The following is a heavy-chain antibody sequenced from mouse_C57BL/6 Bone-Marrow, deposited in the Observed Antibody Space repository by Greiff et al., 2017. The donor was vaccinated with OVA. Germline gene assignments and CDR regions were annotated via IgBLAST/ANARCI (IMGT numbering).Heavy chain of an antibody. J-gene: IGHJ3*01. CDR3: ARYLFAY. D-gene: IGHD5-1-1*01. Sequence: VQLQQSGAELVRPGASVKLSCTASGFNIKDDYMHWVKQRPEQGLEWIGWIDPENGDTEYASKFQGKATITTDTSSNTAYLQLSSLTSEDTAVYYCARYLFAYWGQGTLVTVSA. V-gene: IGHV14-4*01. CDR2: IDPENGDT. CDR1: GFNIKDDY.